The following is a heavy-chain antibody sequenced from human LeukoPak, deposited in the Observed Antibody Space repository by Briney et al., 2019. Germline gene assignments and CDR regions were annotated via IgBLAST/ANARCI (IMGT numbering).Heavy chain of an antibody. V-gene: IGHV3-74*01. D-gene: IGHD3-10*01. CDR3: AREDGFMIRD. J-gene: IGHJ4*02. Sequence: PGGSLRLSCTSSGFTFYNYWMHWVRQAPGKGLVWVARVNRYGSEAVYADSLKDRFTISRDNAKNTVYLQMNSLRAEDTAVYYCAREDGFMIRDWGQGTLVTVSS. CDR1: GFTFYNYW. CDR2: VNRYGSEA.